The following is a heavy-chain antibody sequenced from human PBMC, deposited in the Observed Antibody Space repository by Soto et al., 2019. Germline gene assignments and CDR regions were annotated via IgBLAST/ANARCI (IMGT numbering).Heavy chain of an antibody. V-gene: IGHV4-59*08. CDR2: IYYSGST. Sequence: SEALSVTCTFSGGSISSYYWSWSRQPPGKGLEWIGYIYYSGSTNYNPSLKSRVTISVDTSKNQFSLKLSSVTAADTAVYYCARRYSSSFDYWGQGTLVTVS. CDR1: GGSISSYY. CDR3: ARRYSSSFDY. J-gene: IGHJ4*02. D-gene: IGHD6-13*01.